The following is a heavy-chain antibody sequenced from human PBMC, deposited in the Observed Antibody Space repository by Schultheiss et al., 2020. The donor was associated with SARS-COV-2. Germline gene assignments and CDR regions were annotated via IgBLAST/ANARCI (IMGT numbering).Heavy chain of an antibody. J-gene: IGHJ6*02. V-gene: IGHV4-59*01. CDR2: IYYSGST. CDR1: GGYISSYY. CDR3: ARVPGGDYGPYYYNMDV. Sequence: SETLSLTCTVSGGYISSYYWSWIRQHPGKGLEWIGYIYYSGSTNYNPSLKSRVTISVDTSKNQFSLKLSSVTAADTAVYYCARVPGGDYGPYYYNMDVWGQGTTFTVSS. D-gene: IGHD4-17*01.